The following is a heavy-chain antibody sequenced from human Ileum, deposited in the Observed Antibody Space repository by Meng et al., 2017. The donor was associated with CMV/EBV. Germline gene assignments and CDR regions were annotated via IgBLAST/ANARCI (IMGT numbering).Heavy chain of an antibody. CDR2: ISTYTGNP. Sequence: SGYSFTDYGINWVRQAPGQGPAWMGWISTYTGNPAYAQGFTGLFVFSLDTSVNTAYLQISSLETEDTAVYYCARVETNYGSGNYFGYWGEGTLVTVSS. V-gene: IGHV7-4-1*02. CDR3: ARVETNYGSGNYFGY. J-gene: IGHJ4*02. D-gene: IGHD3-10*01. CDR1: GYSFTDYG.